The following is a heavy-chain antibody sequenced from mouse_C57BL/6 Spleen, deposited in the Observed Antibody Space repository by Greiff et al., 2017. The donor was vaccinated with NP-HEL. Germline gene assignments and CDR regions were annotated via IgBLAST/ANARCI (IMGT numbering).Heavy chain of an antibody. J-gene: IGHJ1*03. V-gene: IGHV5-6*01. Sequence: EVQRVESGGDLVKPGGSLKLSCAASGFTFSSYGMSWVRQTPDKRLEWVATISSGGSYTYYPDSVKGRFTISRDNAKNTLYLQMSSLKSEDTAMYYCARHSDYDYDWYFDVWGTGTTVTVSS. CDR3: ARHSDYDYDWYFDV. CDR2: ISSGGSYT. CDR1: GFTFSSYG. D-gene: IGHD2-4*01.